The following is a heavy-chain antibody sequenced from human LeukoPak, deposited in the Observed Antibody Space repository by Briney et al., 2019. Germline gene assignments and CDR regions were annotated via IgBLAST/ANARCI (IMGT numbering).Heavy chain of an antibody. V-gene: IGHV1-18*04. J-gene: IGHJ4*02. D-gene: IGHD6-19*01. CDR2: ISAYNGNT. CDR1: GYTFTGYY. Sequence: GASVKVSCKASGYTFTGYYMHWVRQAPGQGLEWMGWISAYNGNTNYAQKLQGRVTITTDTSTSTAYMELRSLRSDDTAVYYCARKSAQRYSSGVEDYWGQGTLVTVSS. CDR3: ARKSAQRYSSGVEDY.